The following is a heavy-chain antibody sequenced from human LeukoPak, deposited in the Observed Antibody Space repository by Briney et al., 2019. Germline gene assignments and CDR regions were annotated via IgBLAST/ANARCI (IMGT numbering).Heavy chain of an antibody. CDR3: ARDLGEAAFDI. Sequence: PAETLSLTCTVSGGSISSHYWSWIRQPPGKGLEWIGYIYYSGSTNYNPSLKKRGTISVDTSKKRFSLKLSSVTAADTAVYYCARDLGEAAFDIWGQGTMVTVSS. D-gene: IGHD3-10*01. CDR1: GGSISSHY. CDR2: IYYSGST. V-gene: IGHV4-59*11. J-gene: IGHJ3*02.